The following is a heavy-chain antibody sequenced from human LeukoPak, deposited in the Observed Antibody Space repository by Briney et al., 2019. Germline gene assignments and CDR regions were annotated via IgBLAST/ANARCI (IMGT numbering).Heavy chain of an antibody. CDR1: GGSISSGGNY. V-gene: IGHV4-31*03. CDR3: ARDRWFDP. J-gene: IGHJ5*02. CDR2: IYYSGST. Sequence: SQTLSLTCTVSGGSISSGGNYWRWIRQHPGKGLEWIGYIYYSGSTYYNPSLKSRVTISLDTSKNQFSLKLNSVTAADTAVYYCARDRWFDPWGQGTLVTVSS.